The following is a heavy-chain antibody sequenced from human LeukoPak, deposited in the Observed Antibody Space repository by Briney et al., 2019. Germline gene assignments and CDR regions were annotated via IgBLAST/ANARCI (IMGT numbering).Heavy chain of an antibody. CDR3: ARQPTSAAFDL. Sequence: ASVKVSCKAFGYTFTNYAISWVRQAPGQGFEWLGWINTYNGDAKYPLNIQGRVSLTTDTFTSTAYMELWSLRPDDTAVYYCARQPTSAAFDLWGRGTLVTVSS. V-gene: IGHV1-18*01. CDR1: GYTFTNYA. CDR2: INTYNGDA. D-gene: IGHD1-26*01. J-gene: IGHJ2*01.